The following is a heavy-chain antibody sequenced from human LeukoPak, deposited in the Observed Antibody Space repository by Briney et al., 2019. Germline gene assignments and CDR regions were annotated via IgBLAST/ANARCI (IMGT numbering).Heavy chain of an antibody. CDR3: ARVGSAGAFDI. D-gene: IGHD1-26*01. CDR1: GYTFTSYG. CDR2: ISAYNGNT. J-gene: IGHJ3*02. Sequence: GASVKVSCKASGYTFTSYGISWVRQAPGQGLEWMGWISAYNGNTKYSQKFQGRVTITRDTSASTAYMELSSLRSEDTAVYYCARVGSAGAFDIWGQGTMVTVSS. V-gene: IGHV1-18*01.